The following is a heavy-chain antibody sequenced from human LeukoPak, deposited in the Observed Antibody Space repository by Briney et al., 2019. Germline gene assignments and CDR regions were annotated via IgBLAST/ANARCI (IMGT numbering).Heavy chain of an antibody. J-gene: IGHJ4*02. D-gene: IGHD2-2*01. CDR3: ARDGVGPAAICMYDY. CDR2: ISAYNGHT. CDR1: GYTFTSYG. V-gene: IGHV1-18*01. Sequence: ASVKVSCKASGYTFTSYGISWVRQAPGQGLGWMGWISAYNGHTNYAQKLQGRVTMTTDTSTSTAYMELRSLRSDDTAVYYCARDGVGPAAICMYDYWGQGTLVTVSS.